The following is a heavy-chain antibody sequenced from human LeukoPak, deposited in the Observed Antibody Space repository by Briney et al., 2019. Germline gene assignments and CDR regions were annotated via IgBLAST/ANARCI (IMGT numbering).Heavy chain of an antibody. Sequence: PSETLPLTCLCTGCFISRYYWSWLRQPPAKGLDGIGYIYYSGCTNHNPSILSRVTISVDTSKNQFSLKLSSVTAADTAVYYCARDRYYYNSRGYYYRSDDAFDIWGQGTMVTVSS. J-gene: IGHJ3*02. CDR3: ARDRYYYNSRGYYYRSDDAFDI. CDR2: IYYSGCT. V-gene: IGHV4-59*01. D-gene: IGHD3-22*01. CDR1: GCFISRYY.